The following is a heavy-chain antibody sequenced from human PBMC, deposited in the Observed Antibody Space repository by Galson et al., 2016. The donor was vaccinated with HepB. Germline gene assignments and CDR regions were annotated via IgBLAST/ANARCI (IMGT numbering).Heavy chain of an antibody. CDR2: ISYGYSI. CDR3: ARDWGSSGWYNWFDP. V-gene: IGHV3-30*03. D-gene: IGHD6-19*01. Sequence: SLRLSCAASGFSVSDNYMRWVRQAPGKGPEWLSIISYGYSIYYADSVKGRFTISRDNSKNTVYLQMNNLRREDTALYYCARDWGSSGWYNWFDPWGQGTLVTVSS. CDR1: GFSVSDNY. J-gene: IGHJ5*02.